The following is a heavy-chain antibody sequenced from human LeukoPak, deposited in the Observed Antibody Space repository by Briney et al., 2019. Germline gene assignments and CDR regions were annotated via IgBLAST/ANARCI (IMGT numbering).Heavy chain of an antibody. D-gene: IGHD2-2*01. J-gene: IGHJ4*02. V-gene: IGHV3-7*01. Sequence: GGSLRLSCAASGFTFSSYWMSWVRQAPGKGLEWVANIKQDGSEKYYVDSVKGRFTISRDNAKNSLYLQMNSLRAEDTAVYYCAKNVVPAAKRSGYDYWGQGTLVTVSS. CDR2: IKQDGSEK. CDR3: AKNVVPAAKRSGYDY. CDR1: GFTFSSYW.